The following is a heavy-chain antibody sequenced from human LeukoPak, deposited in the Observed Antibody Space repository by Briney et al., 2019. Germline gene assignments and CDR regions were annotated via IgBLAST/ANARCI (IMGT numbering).Heavy chain of an antibody. D-gene: IGHD6-25*01. J-gene: IGHJ4*02. Sequence: PGGSLRLSCAASGFIFSTYGMYWVRQAPGKGLEWVAFIRHDGSIKNYADSVKGRSTISRDNSKNTLYLQMNSLRAEDTAVYYCAKEQSAAHKDPNDYWGQGTLVTVSS. CDR3: AKEQSAAHKDPNDY. V-gene: IGHV3-30*02. CDR2: IRHDGSIK. CDR1: GFIFSTYG.